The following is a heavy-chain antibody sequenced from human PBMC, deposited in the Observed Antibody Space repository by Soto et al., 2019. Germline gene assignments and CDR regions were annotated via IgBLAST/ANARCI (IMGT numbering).Heavy chain of an antibody. Sequence: QVQLVQSGAEVKKPGASVKVSCKTSGYTFTSYHISWVRQAPGQGLEWMGWISAYNTNPNYAQKFQGRATMTTDTLTSTAYMELRSLRSDDTAVYYCARDTPPTDYWGQGTLVTVSS. CDR1: GYTFTSYH. CDR2: ISAYNTNP. V-gene: IGHV1-18*01. CDR3: ARDTPPTDY. J-gene: IGHJ4*02.